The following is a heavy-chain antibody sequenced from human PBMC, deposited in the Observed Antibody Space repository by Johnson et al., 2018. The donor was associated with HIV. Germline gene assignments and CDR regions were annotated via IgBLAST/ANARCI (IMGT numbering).Heavy chain of an antibody. J-gene: IGHJ3*02. CDR3: AKDQWYNWNYVSPDAFDI. CDR2: ISGSSDSAI. CDR1: GFTFNSYA. Sequence: VQLVESGGGLIQPGGSLRLSCAASGFTFNSYAMSWVRQGPGKGLEWVAAISGSSDSAIWYADSVKGRFTVARDNAKNSLYLQMNSLRAEDTAVYYCAKDQWYNWNYVSPDAFDIWGQGTMVTVSS. D-gene: IGHD1-7*01. V-gene: IGHV3-23*04.